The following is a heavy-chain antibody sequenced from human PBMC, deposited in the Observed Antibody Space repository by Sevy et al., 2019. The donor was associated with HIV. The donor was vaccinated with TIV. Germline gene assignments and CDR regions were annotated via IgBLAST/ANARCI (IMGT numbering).Heavy chain of an antibody. CDR2: ISYDGSNK. CDR3: ARASRWYCSSTSCPRGYGMDV. Sequence: GGSLRLSCAASGFTFSSYAMHWVRQAPGKGLEWVAVISYDGSNKYYADSVKGRFTISRDNSKNTLYLQMNSLRAEDTAVNYCARASRWYCSSTSCPRGYGMDVWGQGTTVTVSS. D-gene: IGHD2-2*01. V-gene: IGHV3-30*04. J-gene: IGHJ6*02. CDR1: GFTFSSYA.